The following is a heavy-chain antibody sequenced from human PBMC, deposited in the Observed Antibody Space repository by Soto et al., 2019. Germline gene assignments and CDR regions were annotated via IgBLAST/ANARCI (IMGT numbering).Heavy chain of an antibody. J-gene: IGHJ5*02. CDR1: GYTFTSYG. CDR2: ISAYNGNT. CDR3: ARYKKKGWYCSGGSCYMGWFDP. Sequence: ASGKVSCKASGYTFTSYGISWVRQAPGQGLEWMGWISAYNGNTNYAQKLQGRVTMTTDTSTSTAYMELRSLRSDDTAVYYCARYKKKGWYCSGGSCYMGWFDPWGKGTLVTVSS. D-gene: IGHD2-15*01. V-gene: IGHV1-18*01.